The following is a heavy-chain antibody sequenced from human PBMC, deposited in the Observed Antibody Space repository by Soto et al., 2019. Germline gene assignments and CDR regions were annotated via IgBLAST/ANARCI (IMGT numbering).Heavy chain of an antibody. CDR1: GFTFSSYV. V-gene: IGHV3-33*01. D-gene: IGHD2-15*01. Sequence: QVQLVESGGGVVQPGRSLRLSCAASGFTFSSYVMHWVRQAPGKGPEWVAVIWYDRSIEAYVDSVKGRFTISRDNSKNTGYLQMNNLRAEDTAVYYCARDLRYCSGGKCYSSFDYWGQRTLVTVSS. CDR3: ARDLRYCSGGKCYSSFDY. J-gene: IGHJ4*02. CDR2: IWYDRSIE.